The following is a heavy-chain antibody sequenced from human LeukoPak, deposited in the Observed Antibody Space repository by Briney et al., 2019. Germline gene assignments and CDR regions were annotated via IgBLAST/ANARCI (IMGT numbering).Heavy chain of an antibody. CDR1: GFTFSSYA. CDR3: AKLLWFGELFPLDY. CDR2: ISGSGGST. Sequence: GGSLRLSCAASGFTFSSYAMSWVRQAPGKGLEWVSAISGSGGSTYYADSVKGRFTISRDNSKNTLYLQMNSLRAEDTAVYYCAKLLWFGELFPLDYWGQGTLVTVSA. D-gene: IGHD3-10*01. J-gene: IGHJ4*02. V-gene: IGHV3-23*01.